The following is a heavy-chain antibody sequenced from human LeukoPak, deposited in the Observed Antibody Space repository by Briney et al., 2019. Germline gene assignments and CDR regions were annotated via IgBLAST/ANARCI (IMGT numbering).Heavy chain of an antibody. D-gene: IGHD3-10*02. CDR1: GFSFDDYA. J-gene: IGHJ6*02. CDR3: ARGSTVFVYGMDV. CDR2: ISWNSNSI. V-gene: IGHV3-9*01. Sequence: GGSLRLSCAASGFSFDDYAMHWVRQAPGKGLEWVSGISWNSNSIGYADSVKGRFTISRDNAKNTLCLQMNSLRAEDTAVYYCARGSTVFVYGMDVWGQGTTVTVSS.